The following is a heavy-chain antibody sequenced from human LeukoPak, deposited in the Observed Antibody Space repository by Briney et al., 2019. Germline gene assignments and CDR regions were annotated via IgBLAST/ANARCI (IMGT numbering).Heavy chain of an antibody. J-gene: IGHJ5*02. CDR1: GFTFSGYS. CDR2: ISRSATYL. D-gene: IGHD2-2*01. Sequence: GGSLRLSCAASGFTFSGYSMNGARQAPGKGLEWVSSISRSATYLYYADSLQGRFTVSRDDAKSSLYLQMNSLSAEDTAVYYCAKADCSTTSCYFDPWGQGTLVTVSS. V-gene: IGHV3-21*01. CDR3: AKADCSTTSCYFDP.